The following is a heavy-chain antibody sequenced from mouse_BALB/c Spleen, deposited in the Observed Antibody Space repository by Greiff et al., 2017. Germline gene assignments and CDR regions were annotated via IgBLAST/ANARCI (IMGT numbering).Heavy chain of an antibody. D-gene: IGHD1-1*01. V-gene: IGHV5-9*03. CDR3: ARSPVAYWYFDV. CDR2: ISSGGGNT. CDR1: GFTFSSYT. Sequence: EVKLMESGGGLVKPGGSLKLSCAASGFTFSSYTMSWVRQTPEKRLEWVATISSGGGNTYYPDSVKGRFTISRDNAKNNLYLQMSSLRSEDTALYYCARSPVAYWYFDVWGAGTTVTVSS. J-gene: IGHJ1*01.